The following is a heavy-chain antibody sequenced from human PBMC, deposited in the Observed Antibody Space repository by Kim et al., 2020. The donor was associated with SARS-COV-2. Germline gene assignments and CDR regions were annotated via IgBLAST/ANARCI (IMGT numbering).Heavy chain of an antibody. CDR3: ARDPEVAGRDYFDY. Sequence: GGSLRLSCAASGFTFSSYSMNWVRQAPGKGLEWVSYISSSTSLIYYADSVKGRFTISRDNAKNSLYLQMNSLRDEDTAVYYCARDPEVAGRDYFDYWGQGTLVTVSS. J-gene: IGHJ4*02. CDR2: ISSSTSLI. V-gene: IGHV3-48*02. D-gene: IGHD6-19*01. CDR1: GFTFSSYS.